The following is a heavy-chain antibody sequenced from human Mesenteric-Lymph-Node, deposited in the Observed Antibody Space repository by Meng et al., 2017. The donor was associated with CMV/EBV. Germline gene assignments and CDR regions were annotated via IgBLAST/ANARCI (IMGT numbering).Heavy chain of an antibody. J-gene: IGHJ4*02. D-gene: IGHD2-2*01. CDR3: ARHHYCSSTSCYGGRDY. V-gene: IGHV4-34*01. CDR1: GGSFSGYY. Sequence: SETLSLTCAVYGGSFSGYYWSWIRQPPGKGLEWIGEINHSGSTNYNPSLKSRVTISVDTSKNQFSLKLSSVTAADTAVYYCARHHYCSSTSCYGGRDYWGQGTLVTVSS. CDR2: INHSGST.